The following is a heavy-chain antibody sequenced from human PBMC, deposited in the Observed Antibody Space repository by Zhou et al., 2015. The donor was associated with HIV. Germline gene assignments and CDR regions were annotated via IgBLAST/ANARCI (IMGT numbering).Heavy chain of an antibody. CDR1: GFTFSRYS. CDR2: ISYDWSNK. D-gene: IGHD3-3*01. Sequence: QVQLVESGGGVVQPGRSLRLSCTASGFTFSRYSMHWVRQAPGKGLEWVAVISYDWSNKYYADSVQGRFTISRDNSKNTLYLEINSLRPEDTAVYYCARGGELDYDFWNVSLDYWGQGTLVTVSS. V-gene: IGHV3-30-3*01. CDR3: ARGGELDYDFWNVSLDY. J-gene: IGHJ4*02.